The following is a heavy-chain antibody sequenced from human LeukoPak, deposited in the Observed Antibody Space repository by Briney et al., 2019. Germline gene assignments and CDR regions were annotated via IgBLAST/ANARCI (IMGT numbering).Heavy chain of an antibody. V-gene: IGHV3-15*01. D-gene: IGHD3-3*01. J-gene: IGHJ4*02. CDR2: FKSKTDGGTT. CDR3: TTSVVEGFWSGYDY. Sequence: PGGSLRLSCAASGFTFSKAWMSWVRQAPGKGLEWVGRFKSKTDGGTTVYAAPVKGRFTISRDDSKNTLYLQMDSLRTDDTAVYYCTTSVVEGFWSGYDYWGQGTLVTVSS. CDR1: GFTFSKAW.